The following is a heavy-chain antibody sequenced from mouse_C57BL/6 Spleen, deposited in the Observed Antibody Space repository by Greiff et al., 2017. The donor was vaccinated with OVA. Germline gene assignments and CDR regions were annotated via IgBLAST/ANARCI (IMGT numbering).Heavy chain of an antibody. Sequence: QVQLQQSGAELARPGASVKLSCKASGYTFTSYGISWVKQRTGQGLEWIGEIYPRSGNTYYNEKFKGKATLTADKSSSTAYMELRSLTSEDSAVYFCVCVVAAQATESAMDYWGQGTSVTVSS. CDR2: IYPRSGNT. V-gene: IGHV1-81*01. CDR3: VCVVAAQATESAMDY. D-gene: IGHD3-2*02. CDR1: GYTFTSYG. J-gene: IGHJ4*01.